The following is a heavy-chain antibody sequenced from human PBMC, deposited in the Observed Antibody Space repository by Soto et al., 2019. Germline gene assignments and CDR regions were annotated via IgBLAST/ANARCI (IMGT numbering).Heavy chain of an antibody. Sequence: PSETLSLTCTVSGGSISSYYWSWIRQPPGKGLEWIGYIYYSGSTNYNPSLKSRVTISVDTSKNQFSLKLSSVTAADTAVYYCARAALGITSFDYWGQGTLVTVSS. CDR1: GGSISSYY. V-gene: IGHV4-59*08. CDR3: ARAALGITSFDY. J-gene: IGHJ4*02. CDR2: IYYSGST. D-gene: IGHD2-2*01.